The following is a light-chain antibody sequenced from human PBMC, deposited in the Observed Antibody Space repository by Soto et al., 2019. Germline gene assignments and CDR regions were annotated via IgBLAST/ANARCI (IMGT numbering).Light chain of an antibody. Sequence: QSVLPQPPSVSAAPGQTITISCSGGSSNIENNYVSWYQHLPGTAPKLLIYDNNQRPSGLPDRFSGSKSGPSATLAVTGLQTGDEADYYCGTWDTSLSTVVFGGGTKVTVL. J-gene: IGLJ2*01. CDR2: DNN. V-gene: IGLV1-51*01. CDR3: GTWDTSLSTVV. CDR1: SSNIENNY.